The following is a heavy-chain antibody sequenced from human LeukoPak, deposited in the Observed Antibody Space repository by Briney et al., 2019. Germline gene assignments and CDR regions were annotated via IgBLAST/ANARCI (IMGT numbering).Heavy chain of an antibody. CDR1: GGSISSYY. CDR2: IYTSGNT. D-gene: IGHD6-13*01. J-gene: IGHJ5*02. V-gene: IGHV4-4*07. Sequence: NTSETLSLTCTVSGGSISSYYWSWIRQPAGKGLEWIGRIYTSGNTNYNPSLKSRVTMSVDTSKNQFSLKLSSVTAADTAVYYCASLTEQLAGEYNWFDPWGQGTLVTVSS. CDR3: ASLTEQLAGEYNWFDP.